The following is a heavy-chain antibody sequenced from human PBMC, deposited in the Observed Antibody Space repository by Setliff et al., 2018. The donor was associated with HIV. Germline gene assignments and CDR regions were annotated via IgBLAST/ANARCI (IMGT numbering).Heavy chain of an antibody. CDR1: GGSISSGSYY. J-gene: IGHJ5*02. Sequence: SETLSLTCTVSGGSISSGSYYWSWIRQPTGKGLEWIGHIYTSGSTNYNPSLKSRVTISVDTSKNQFSLKLSSVTAADTAVYYCARDLRFDPWGQGTLVTVSS. CDR2: IYTSGST. V-gene: IGHV4-61*09. CDR3: ARDLRFDP.